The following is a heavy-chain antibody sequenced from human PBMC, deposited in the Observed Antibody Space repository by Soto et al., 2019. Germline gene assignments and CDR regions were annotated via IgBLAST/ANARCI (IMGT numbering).Heavy chain of an antibody. CDR3: ARAAIRLYYYGMDV. J-gene: IGHJ6*02. D-gene: IGHD2-15*01. Sequence: SETLSLTCTVSGGSISSSSYYWSWIRQPPGKGLEWIGCIYYSGSTYYNPSLKSRVTISVDTSKNQFSLKLSSVTAADTAVYYCARAAIRLYYYGMDVWGQGTTVTVSS. CDR1: GGSISSSSYY. CDR2: IYYSGST. V-gene: IGHV4-39*01.